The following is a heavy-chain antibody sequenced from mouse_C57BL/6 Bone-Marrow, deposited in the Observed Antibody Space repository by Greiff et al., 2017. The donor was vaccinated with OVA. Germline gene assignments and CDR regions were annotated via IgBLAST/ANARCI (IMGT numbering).Heavy chain of an antibody. CDR1: GYAFTNYL. CDR2: INPGSGGT. Sequence: QVQLQQSGAELVRPGTSVQVSCKASGYAFTNYLIEWVKQRPGQGLEWIGVINPGSGGTNYNEKFKGQATLTADKSSSTAYMQFSSMTSEDSAVYFCARSWRGYFYYAMYYWGQGTSVTVSS. V-gene: IGHV1-54*01. J-gene: IGHJ4*01. D-gene: IGHD3-1*01. CDR3: ARSWRGYFYYAMYY.